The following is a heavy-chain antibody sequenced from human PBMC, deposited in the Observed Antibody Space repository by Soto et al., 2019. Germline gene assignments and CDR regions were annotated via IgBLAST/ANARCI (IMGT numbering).Heavy chain of an antibody. CDR1: GFTFSRQP. V-gene: IGHV3-23*01. CDR2: ISESGTCT. Sequence: GGSLRLSCVASGFTFSRQPMTWVRQYPGKGLEWVSAISESGTCTNYADSVKGRFTISRDNSKNTLYLEMNSLRAEDTAIYYCANWTSGYDWFDPWGQGALVTVSS. J-gene: IGHJ5*02. D-gene: IGHD3-10*01. CDR3: ANWTSGYDWFDP.